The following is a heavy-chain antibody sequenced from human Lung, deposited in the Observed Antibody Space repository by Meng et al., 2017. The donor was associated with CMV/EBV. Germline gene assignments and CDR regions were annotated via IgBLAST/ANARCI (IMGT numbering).Heavy chain of an antibody. V-gene: IGHV3-30-3*01. CDR2: ISFDGSSK. CDR1: GFTFSTYA. J-gene: IGHJ4*02. Sequence: GESXKISCSASGFTFSTYAMHWVRQAPGKGLEWVALISFDGSSKYFADSVKGGFTISRDSSKNTLYLQMNTLRTEDTAIYFCARKGVYFDYWGQGTLVNVSS. CDR3: ARKGVYFDY. D-gene: IGHD3-16*01.